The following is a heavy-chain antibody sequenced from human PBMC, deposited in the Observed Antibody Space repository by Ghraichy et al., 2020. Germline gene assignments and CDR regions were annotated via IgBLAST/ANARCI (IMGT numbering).Heavy chain of an antibody. CDR3: ARDRERSWELTKGAFDI. D-gene: IGHD1-26*01. J-gene: IGHJ3*02. CDR2: IWYDGSNK. V-gene: IGHV3-33*01. Sequence: GGSLRLSCAASGFTFSSYGMHWVRQAPGKGLEWVAVIWYDGSNKYYADSVKGRFTISRDNSKNTLYLQMNSLRAEDTAVYYCARDRERSWELTKGAFDIWGQGTMVTVSS. CDR1: GFTFSSYG.